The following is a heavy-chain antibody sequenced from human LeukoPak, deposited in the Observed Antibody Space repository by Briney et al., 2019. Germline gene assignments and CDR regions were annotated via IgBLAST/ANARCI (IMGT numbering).Heavy chain of an antibody. V-gene: IGHV3-30*02. J-gene: IGHJ4*02. CDR1: GFSFSSYG. CDR3: ARVQRGIAVALDY. CDR2: IRSDGSNK. Sequence: AGGSLRLSCAGSGFSFSSYGMHWVRQAPGKGLEWMAFIRSDGSNKYYADSVKGRFTISRDNSKNTLYLQMNSLRAEDTAVYYCARVQRGIAVALDYWGQGTLATVSS. D-gene: IGHD6-19*01.